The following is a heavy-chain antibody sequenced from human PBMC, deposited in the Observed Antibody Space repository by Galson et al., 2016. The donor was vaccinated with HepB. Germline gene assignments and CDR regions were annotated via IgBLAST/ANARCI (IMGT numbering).Heavy chain of an antibody. CDR3: AISNRAADFDY. CDR1: GGSVSSGGYY. J-gene: IGHJ4*02. D-gene: IGHD6-13*01. Sequence: TLSLTCTVSGGSVSSGGYYWSWIRQHPGEGLEWIGYIYYSGSTYYNPSVKSRVTISVDTSKNQFSLKLSSVTAADTAVYYCAISNRAADFDYWGQGTLVTVSS. CDR2: IYYSGST. V-gene: IGHV4-31*03.